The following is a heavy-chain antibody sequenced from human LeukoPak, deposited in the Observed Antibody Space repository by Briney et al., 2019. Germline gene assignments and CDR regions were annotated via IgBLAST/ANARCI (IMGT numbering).Heavy chain of an antibody. CDR1: GFIFSSYG. Sequence: GGSLRLSCAASGFIFSSYGMHWVRQAPGKGLEWVAVIWYDGSNKYSADSVKGRFTISRDNSKDTLYLQMNSLRAEDTAVYYCARIPRSVRGFSGPSAPYGTDVWGQGTTVTVSS. J-gene: IGHJ6*02. V-gene: IGHV3-33*01. CDR3: ARIPRSVRGFSGPSAPYGTDV. CDR2: IWYDGSNK. D-gene: IGHD6-25*01.